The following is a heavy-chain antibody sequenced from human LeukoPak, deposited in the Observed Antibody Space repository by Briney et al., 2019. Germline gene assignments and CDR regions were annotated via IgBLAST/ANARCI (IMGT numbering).Heavy chain of an antibody. CDR3: ARLLDIVAQTAGY. V-gene: IGHV3-11*06. CDR2: ISSSSSYT. Sequence: PGGSLRLSCAASGFTFSDYYMSWIRQAPGKGLEWVSYISSSSSYTNYADSVKGRFTISGDNAKNSLYLQMNSLRAEDTAVYYCARLLDIVAQTAGYWGQGTLVTVSS. J-gene: IGHJ4*02. CDR1: GFTFSDYY. D-gene: IGHD5-12*01.